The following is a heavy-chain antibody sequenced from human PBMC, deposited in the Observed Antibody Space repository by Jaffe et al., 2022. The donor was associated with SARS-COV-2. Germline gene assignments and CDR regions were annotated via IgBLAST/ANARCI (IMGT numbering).Heavy chain of an antibody. CDR1: GFTFSSYS. D-gene: IGHD3-9*01. J-gene: IGHJ6*02. CDR2: ISSSSSYI. V-gene: IGHV3-21*01. CDR3: AREMATIFDYYYGMDV. Sequence: EVQLVESGGGLVKPGGSLRLSCAASGFTFSSYSMNWVRQAPGKGLEWVSSISSSSSYIYYADSVKGRFTISRDNAKNSLYLQMNSLRAEDTAVYYCAREMATIFDYYYGMDVWGQGTTVTVSS.